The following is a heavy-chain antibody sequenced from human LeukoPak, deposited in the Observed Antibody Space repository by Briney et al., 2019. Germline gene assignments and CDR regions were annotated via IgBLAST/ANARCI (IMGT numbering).Heavy chain of an antibody. D-gene: IGHD3-10*01. CDR3: ARELVYGSGSYGMDV. V-gene: IGHV3-30*04. Sequence: GGSLRLSCAASGFTFSSYAMHWVRQAPGKGLEWVAVISYDGSNKYYADSVKGRFTISRDNSKNTLYLQMNSLRAEDTAVYYCARELVYGSGSYGMDVWSQGTTVTVSS. J-gene: IGHJ6*02. CDR1: GFTFSSYA. CDR2: ISYDGSNK.